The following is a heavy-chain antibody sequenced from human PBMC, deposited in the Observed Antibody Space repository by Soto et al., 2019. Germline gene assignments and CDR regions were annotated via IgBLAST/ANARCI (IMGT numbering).Heavy chain of an antibody. D-gene: IGHD1-26*01. V-gene: IGHV3-30*18. CDR2: ISYAGSNK. J-gene: IGHJ5*02. CDR1: GFTFSSYG. Sequence: QVQLVESGGGVVQPGRSLRLSCAASGFTFSSYGLHWGRQAPGKGLEWVAVISYAGSNKYYADSVKGRFTISRDNAKNTLYVHRNSRRAEDTAVYDCAKGWETLSWFERWGQGALVTVCS. CDR3: AKGWETLSWFER.